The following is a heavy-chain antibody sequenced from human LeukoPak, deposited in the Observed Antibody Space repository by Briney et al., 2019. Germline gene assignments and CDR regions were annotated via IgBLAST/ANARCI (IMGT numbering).Heavy chain of an antibody. D-gene: IGHD6-13*01. J-gene: IGHJ2*01. CDR1: GYTFTGYY. CDR2: INPNSGGT. Sequence: ASVKVSCMASGYTFTGYYMHWVQQAPGQGLEWMGWINPNSGGTNYAQKFQGRVTMTRDTSISTAYMELSRLRSDDTAVYYCARVKKQQLVPPSFDFDLWGRGTLVTVSS. V-gene: IGHV1-2*02. CDR3: ARVKKQQLVPPSFDFDL.